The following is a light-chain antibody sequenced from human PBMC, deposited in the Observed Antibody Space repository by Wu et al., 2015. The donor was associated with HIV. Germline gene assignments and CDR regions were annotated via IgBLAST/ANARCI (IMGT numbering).Light chain of an antibody. CDR3: QYYNSVPRFT. CDR1: QGISNY. V-gene: IGKV1-27*01. Sequence: DIQLTQSPSSLSASVGDRVTITCRASQGISNYLAWYQQKPGKVPKLLIFAASTLQSGVPSRFSGSGSGTDFTLTISSLQPEDVATYCCQYYNSVPRFTFGPWDHSGYQT. CDR2: AAS. J-gene: IGKJ3*01.